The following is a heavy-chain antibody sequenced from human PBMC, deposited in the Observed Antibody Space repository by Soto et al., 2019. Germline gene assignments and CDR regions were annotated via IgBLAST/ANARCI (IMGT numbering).Heavy chain of an antibody. D-gene: IGHD1-26*01. CDR1: GGTFSSYA. V-gene: IGHV1-69*06. CDR2: IIPIFGTA. J-gene: IGHJ6*02. Sequence: SVQVSCKAAGGTFSSYAISWVRQAPVQGLEWMGGIIPIFGTANYAQKFQGRVTITADKSTSTAYMELSSLRSEDTAVYYCARVQSGSYSGYYYYYGMDVWGQGTTVTVSS. CDR3: ARVQSGSYSGYYYYYGMDV.